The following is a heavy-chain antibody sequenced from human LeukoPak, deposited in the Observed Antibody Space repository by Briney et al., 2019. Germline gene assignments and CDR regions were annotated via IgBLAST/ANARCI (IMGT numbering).Heavy chain of an antibody. CDR1: GYTLTELS. D-gene: IGHD3-10*01. J-gene: IGHJ6*02. Sequence: ASVKVSCKVSGYTLTELSMHWVRQAPGKGLEWMGGFDPEDGETIYAQKFQGRVTMTEDTSTDTAYMELSSLRSEDTAVYYCARGGITMVRGVIKPYYYYGMDVWGQGTTVTVSS. V-gene: IGHV1-24*01. CDR2: FDPEDGET. CDR3: ARGGITMVRGVIKPYYYYGMDV.